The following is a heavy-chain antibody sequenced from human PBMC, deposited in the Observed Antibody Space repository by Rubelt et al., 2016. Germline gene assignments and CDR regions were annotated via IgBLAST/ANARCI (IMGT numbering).Heavy chain of an antibody. CDR1: GYTFTGYY. CDR3: ASEDPGTTLKTFDV. CDR2: ISPNSGGT. J-gene: IGHJ3*01. Sequence: QVQLVQSGAEVKKPGASVKVSCKASGYTFTGYYMHWVRQAPGQGLEWMGWISPNSGGTNYAQKFQARVTLTRDPSISKACMELSRRRSDDTAVYYCASEDPGTTLKTFDVWGQGTMVTVSS. D-gene: IGHD4-17*01. V-gene: IGHV1-2*02.